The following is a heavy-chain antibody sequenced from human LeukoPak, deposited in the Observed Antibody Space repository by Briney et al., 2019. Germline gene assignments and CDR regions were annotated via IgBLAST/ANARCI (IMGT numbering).Heavy chain of an antibody. D-gene: IGHD6-13*01. CDR2: IYYSGRT. CDR1: GGSISSYY. Sequence: PSETLSLTCTVSGGSISSYYWSWIRQPPGKGLEWIGYIYYSGRTNYNPSLKSRVTISVDTSKNQFTLKLSSVTAADTAVYYSAREGIAARSSLYYYGMDVWGQGTTVTVSS. V-gene: IGHV4-59*01. J-gene: IGHJ6*02. CDR3: AREGIAARSSLYYYGMDV.